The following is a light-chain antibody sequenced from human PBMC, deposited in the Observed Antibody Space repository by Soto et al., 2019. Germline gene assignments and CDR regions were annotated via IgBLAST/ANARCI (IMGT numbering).Light chain of an antibody. CDR3: CSYAGSYTWV. V-gene: IGLV2-11*01. CDR2: DVS. CDR1: SRDVGGYHY. Sequence: QSALTQPRSVSGSPGQSVTIACTGTSRDVGGYHYVSWHQQHPGKAPKLMISDVSKRTSGVPDRFSGSKSGNTASLTISGLQAEDEADYYCCSYAGSYTWVFGGGTKLTVL. J-gene: IGLJ3*02.